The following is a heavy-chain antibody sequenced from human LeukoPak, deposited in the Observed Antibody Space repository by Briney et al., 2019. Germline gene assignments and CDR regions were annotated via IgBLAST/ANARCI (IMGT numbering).Heavy chain of an antibody. V-gene: IGHV1-2*02. CDR1: GYTFTGYY. D-gene: IGHD5-18*01. CDR2: INPNSGGT. Sequence: ASVKASCRASGYTFTGYYMHWVRQAPGQGLEWMGWINPNSGGTNYARKFQGRVTMTRDTSISTAYMELSRLRSDDTAVYYCARDQIDTKGYSYGYYFDYWGQGTLVTVSS. J-gene: IGHJ4*02. CDR3: ARDQIDTKGYSYGYYFDY.